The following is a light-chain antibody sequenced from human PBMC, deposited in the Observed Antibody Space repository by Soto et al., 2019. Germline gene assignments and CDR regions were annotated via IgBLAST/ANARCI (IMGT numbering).Light chain of an antibody. V-gene: IGLV2-8*01. Sequence: QSALTQPPSASGSPGQSVTISCTGTSSDVGGYNYVSWYQQYPGRAPKLMIYEVTNRPSGVPDRFSGSESGTTASLTVSGLQAEDEADYYCSSYAATNIFSLVFGRGTKVTVL. CDR3: SSYAATNIFSLV. CDR2: EVT. CDR1: SSDVGGYNY. J-gene: IGLJ3*02.